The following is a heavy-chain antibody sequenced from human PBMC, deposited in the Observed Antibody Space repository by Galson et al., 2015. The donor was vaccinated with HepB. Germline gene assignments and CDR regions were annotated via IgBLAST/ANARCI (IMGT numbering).Heavy chain of an antibody. CDR3: TRLGDLSGYSSL. D-gene: IGHD6-13*01. V-gene: IGHV3-73*01. CDR1: GFTFSGSA. CDR2: IGSKANSYAT. Sequence: SLRLSCAASGFTFSGSAMHWVRQASGRGLEWVGRIGSKANSYATAFAASVKGRFTISRDDSKNTAYMQMNSLKTEDTAVYYCTRLGDLSGYSSLWGQGTLVTVSS. J-gene: IGHJ4*02.